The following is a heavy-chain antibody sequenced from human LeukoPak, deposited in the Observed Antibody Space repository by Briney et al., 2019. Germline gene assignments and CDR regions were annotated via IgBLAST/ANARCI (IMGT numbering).Heavy chain of an antibody. J-gene: IGHJ2*01. Sequence: RGASLQISCQGSGYSFSTSWIAWVRRAPGKGLEWVGSIYIGDSDPRYSPSFQGHVTMSADKSVNTASLQWSSLQRSDTGIYYCAKVKSFGYWFFDLWGRGTLVAVSS. V-gene: IGHV5-51*01. D-gene: IGHD3-16*01. CDR1: GYSFSTSW. CDR3: AKVKSFGYWFFDL. CDR2: IYIGDSDP.